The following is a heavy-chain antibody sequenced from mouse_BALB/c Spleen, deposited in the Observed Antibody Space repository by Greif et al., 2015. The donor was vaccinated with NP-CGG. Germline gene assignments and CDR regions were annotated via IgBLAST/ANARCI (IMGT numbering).Heavy chain of an antibody. Sequence: EVQLQQSGPELVKLGASVKISCKASGYTFTDYNMHWVKQSHGKSLEWIGYIYPYNGGTGYNQKFKSKATLTVDNSSSTAYMELRSLTSEDSAVYYCARSSRWLLDYWGQGTTLTVSS. J-gene: IGHJ2*01. CDR2: IYPYNGGT. CDR3: ARSSRWLLDY. V-gene: IGHV1S29*02. CDR1: GYTFTDYN. D-gene: IGHD2-3*01.